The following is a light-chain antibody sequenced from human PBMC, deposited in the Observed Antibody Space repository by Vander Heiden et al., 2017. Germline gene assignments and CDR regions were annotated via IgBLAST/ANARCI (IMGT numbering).Light chain of an antibody. Sequence: DIQMTPSPSSLSASVGDRVTITCRASQSISSHLNWYQQKAGKAPKLLIYAASRLQSGVPSRFSGSGSGTGFTLTISSLQSEDFATYYCQQTYRSPYTFGQGTKLEIK. CDR3: QQTYRSPYT. V-gene: IGKV1-39*01. CDR2: AAS. J-gene: IGKJ2*01. CDR1: QSISSH.